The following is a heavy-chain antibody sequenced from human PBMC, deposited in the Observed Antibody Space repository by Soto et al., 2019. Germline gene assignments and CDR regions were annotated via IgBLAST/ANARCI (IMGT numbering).Heavy chain of an antibody. CDR3: ARGLSTDFWSGRTYYYYYMDV. Sequence: PSETLSLTCAVFGGYFSGYYWSWFRKPPEKGLEWIREINHSGSTNYNPSLKSRVTISVDTSKNQFSLKLSSVTAADTAVYYCARGLSTDFWSGRTYYYYYMDVWGKGTTVTVSS. CDR1: GGYFSGYY. D-gene: IGHD3-3*01. CDR2: INHSGST. J-gene: IGHJ6*03. V-gene: IGHV4-34*01.